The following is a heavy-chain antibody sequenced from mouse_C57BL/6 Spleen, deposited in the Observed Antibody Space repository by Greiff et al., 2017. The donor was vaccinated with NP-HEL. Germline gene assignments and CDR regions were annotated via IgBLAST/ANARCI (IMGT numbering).Heavy chain of an antibody. V-gene: IGHV1-26*01. Sequence: VQLQQSGPELVKPGASVKISCKASGYTFTDYYMNWVKQSHGKSLEWIGDINPNNGGTSYNQKFKDKATLTVDKSSSTAYMELRSLTSEDSAVYYCAREDGSSSYYYAMDYWGQGTSVTVSS. J-gene: IGHJ4*01. D-gene: IGHD1-1*01. CDR3: AREDGSSSYYYAMDY. CDR1: GYTFTDYY. CDR2: INPNNGGT.